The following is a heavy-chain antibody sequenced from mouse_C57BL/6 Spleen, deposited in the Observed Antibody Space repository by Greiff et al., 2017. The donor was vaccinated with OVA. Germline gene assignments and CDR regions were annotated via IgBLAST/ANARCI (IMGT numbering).Heavy chain of an antibody. CDR1: GYTFTSYW. Sequence: EVQLQQSGTVLARPGASVKMSCKTSGYTFTSYWMHWVKQRPGQGLEWIGAIYPGNSDTSYNQKFKGKAKLTAVTSASTAYMELSSLTNEDSAVYYCTRSYDKDGPFDYWGKGTTLTVSS. CDR3: TRSYDKDGPFDY. V-gene: IGHV1-5*01. D-gene: IGHD2-3*01. CDR2: IYPGNSDT. J-gene: IGHJ2*01.